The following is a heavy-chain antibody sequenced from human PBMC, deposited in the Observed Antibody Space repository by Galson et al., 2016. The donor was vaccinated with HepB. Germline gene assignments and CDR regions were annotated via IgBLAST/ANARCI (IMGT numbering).Heavy chain of an antibody. CDR2: IRGSGTGT. Sequence: SLRLSCAASGFSISIYSMNWVRQAPGKGLEWVSAIRGSGTGTSYPDSVKGRFTISRDNSKNTLYLQLNSLRAEDAAVYYCAKISRVGYNSGWGGSFDIWGRGTIVTVSA. CDR1: GFSISIYS. V-gene: IGHV3-23*01. CDR3: AKISRVGYNSGWGGSFDI. D-gene: IGHD6-19*01. J-gene: IGHJ3*02.